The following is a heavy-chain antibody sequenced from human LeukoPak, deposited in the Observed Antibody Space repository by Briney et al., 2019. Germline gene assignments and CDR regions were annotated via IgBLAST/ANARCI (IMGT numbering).Heavy chain of an antibody. D-gene: IGHD3-9*01. CDR1: GFTFSSYA. Sequence: GGSLRLSCAASGFTFSSYAMGWVRQAPGKGLEWVSGISGSGDNTYYANSVKGRFTISRDNSKNTLYLQMNSLRAEDTAVYYCAKGPIFRFDYWGQGTLVTVSS. V-gene: IGHV3-23*01. J-gene: IGHJ4*02. CDR2: ISGSGDNT. CDR3: AKGPIFRFDY.